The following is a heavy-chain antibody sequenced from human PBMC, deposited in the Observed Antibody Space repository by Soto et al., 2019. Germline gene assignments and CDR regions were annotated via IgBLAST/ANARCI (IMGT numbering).Heavy chain of an antibody. D-gene: IGHD1-7*01. CDR1: GFTFSSYW. CDR3: ARARAGTTVVFSY. Sequence: PGGALRLSGAASGFTFSSYWMSWVRQAPGKGLEWVANIKQDGSEKYYVDSVKGRVTISRDNAKNSLSLQMNRLRAEDPPVYSCARARAGTTVVFSYWRQAPLVTVSS. J-gene: IGHJ4*02. V-gene: IGHV3-7*03. CDR2: IKQDGSEK.